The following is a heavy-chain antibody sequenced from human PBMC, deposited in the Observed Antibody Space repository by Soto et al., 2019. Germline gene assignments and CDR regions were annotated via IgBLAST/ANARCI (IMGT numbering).Heavy chain of an antibody. Sequence: SQTRSLACTVAGGCISSRSYYWGWIRQPPGKGLEWIGSIYYSGSTYYNPSLKSRVTISVDTSKNQFSLKLSSVTAADTAVYYCARSVTIFGVVIKPPYYYYMDVWGKGTAVTVSS. J-gene: IGHJ6*03. CDR2: IYYSGST. CDR1: GGCISSRSYY. V-gene: IGHV4-39*01. CDR3: ARSVTIFGVVIKPPYYYYMDV. D-gene: IGHD3-3*01.